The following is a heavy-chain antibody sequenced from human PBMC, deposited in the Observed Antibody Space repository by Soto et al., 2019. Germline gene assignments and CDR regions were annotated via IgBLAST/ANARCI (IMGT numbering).Heavy chain of an antibody. J-gene: IGHJ4*02. Sequence: QVQLQESGPGLVKPSKTLSLTCTVSGGSISSYYWSWIRQPPGKGLEWIGYIYYSGSTNYNPSLKSRVTISVDTSKNQFSLKLSSVTAADTAVYYCARTSISRRFDYWGQGTLVTVSS. CDR2: IYYSGST. CDR1: GGSISSYY. V-gene: IGHV4-59*01. CDR3: ARTSISRRFDY. D-gene: IGHD3-3*02.